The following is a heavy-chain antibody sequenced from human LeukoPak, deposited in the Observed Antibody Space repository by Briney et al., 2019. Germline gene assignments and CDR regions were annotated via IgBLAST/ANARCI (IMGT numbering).Heavy chain of an antibody. V-gene: IGHV1-69*13. CDR3: ARGSTSCYFCAFDI. CDR1: GGTFSSYA. J-gene: IGHJ3*02. Sequence: SVKVSCKASGGTFSSYAISWVRQAPGQGLEWMGGIIPIFGTANYAQKFQGRVTITADESTSTAYMELSSLRSEDTAVYYCARGSTSCYFCAFDIWGQGTMVTVSS. D-gene: IGHD2-2*01. CDR2: IIPIFGTA.